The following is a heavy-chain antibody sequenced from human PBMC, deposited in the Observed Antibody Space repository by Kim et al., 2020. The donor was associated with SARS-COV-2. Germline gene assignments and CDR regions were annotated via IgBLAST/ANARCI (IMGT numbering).Heavy chain of an antibody. Sequence: YYADSVKGRFTISRDNAKNSLYLQMNSLRAEDTAVYYCARDARSSGAFDIWGQGTMVTVSS. CDR3: ARDARSSGAFDI. V-gene: IGHV3-21*01. J-gene: IGHJ3*02.